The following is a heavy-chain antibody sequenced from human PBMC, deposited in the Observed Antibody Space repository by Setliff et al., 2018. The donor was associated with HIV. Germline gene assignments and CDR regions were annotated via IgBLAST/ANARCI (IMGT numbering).Heavy chain of an antibody. Sequence: ETLSLTCSVSGASVTSSSYYWGWIRQPPGKGLEWLGSIYYGGNTYSNPSLRSRLSISLDTSKNQFSLALYSVTAAVTAVYYCATHYGSGSYYNYWGQGMLVTVSS. CDR3: ATHYGSGSYYNY. CDR1: GASVTSSSYY. V-gene: IGHV4-39*01. CDR2: IYYGGNT. J-gene: IGHJ4*02. D-gene: IGHD3-10*01.